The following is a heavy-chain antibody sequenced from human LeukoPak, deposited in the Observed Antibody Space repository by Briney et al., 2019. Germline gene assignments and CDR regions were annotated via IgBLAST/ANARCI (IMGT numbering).Heavy chain of an antibody. V-gene: IGHV3-30*03. CDR1: GFIFSNYG. Sequence: GGSLRLSCAASGFIFSNYGMHWVRQAPGKGLEWVALISYDGSQKYYADSVKGRFTISRDESDNTLFLQMTSLRVEDTALYYCARARECCGGDECYEYSQDWGQGTLVIVSS. J-gene: IGHJ1*01. D-gene: IGHD2-21*02. CDR3: ARARECCGGDECYEYSQD. CDR2: ISYDGSQK.